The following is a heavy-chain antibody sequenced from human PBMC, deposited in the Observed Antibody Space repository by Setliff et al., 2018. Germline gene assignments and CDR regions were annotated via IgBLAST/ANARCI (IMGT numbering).Heavy chain of an antibody. CDR1: GGSISSATSY. V-gene: IGHV4-61*02. J-gene: IGHJ6*02. Sequence: PSETLSLTCIVSGGSISSATSYWNWIRQPAGKELEWIGCIYAIRNTNYNPSLKSRVTISLDTSNNQFSLKLSSVTAADTAVYYCARGSTMIQGVRLYYHGLDVWGQGTTVTVSS. CDR3: ARGSTMIQGVRLYYHGLDV. CDR2: IYAIRNT. D-gene: IGHD3-10*01.